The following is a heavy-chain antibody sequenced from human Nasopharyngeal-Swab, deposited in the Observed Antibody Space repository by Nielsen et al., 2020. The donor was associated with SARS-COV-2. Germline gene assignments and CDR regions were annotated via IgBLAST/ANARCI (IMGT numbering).Heavy chain of an antibody. V-gene: IGHV3-74*01. CDR2: INSDGSST. Sequence: GGSLRLSCAATGFTCSSYWMHSVRQDPGKGLVWVSRINSDGSSTSYADSVKGRFTISRDNSKNTLYLQMNSLRAEDTAVYYCARVRGDYYSSGYYYHDGAFDTWGQGTMVTVSS. J-gene: IGHJ3*02. D-gene: IGHD3-22*01. CDR3: ARVRGDYYSSGYYYHDGAFDT. CDR1: GFTCSSYW.